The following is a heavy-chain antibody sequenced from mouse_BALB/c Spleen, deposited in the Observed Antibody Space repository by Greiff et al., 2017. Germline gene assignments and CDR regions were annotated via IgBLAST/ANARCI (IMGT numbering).Heavy chain of an antibody. CDR3: ARWGGSSPFDY. Sequence: EVHLVESGGGLVQPGGSRKLSCAASGFTFSSFGMHWVRQAPEKGLEWVAYISSGSSTIYYADTVKGRFTISRDNPKNTLFLQMTSLRSEDTAMYYCARWGGSSPFDYWGQGTTLTVSS. V-gene: IGHV5-17*02. D-gene: IGHD1-1*01. CDR1: GFTFSSFG. CDR2: ISSGSSTI. J-gene: IGHJ2*01.